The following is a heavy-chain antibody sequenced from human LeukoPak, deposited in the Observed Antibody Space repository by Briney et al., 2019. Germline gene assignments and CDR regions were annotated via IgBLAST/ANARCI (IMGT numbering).Heavy chain of an antibody. J-gene: IGHJ3*02. CDR2: ISAYNGNT. V-gene: IGHV1-18*01. CDR3: ARDFAWLYLDDAFDI. D-gene: IGHD3-9*01. Sequence: ASVKVSCKASGYTFTSYGISWVRQPPGQGLEWMGWISAYNGNTNYAQKLQGRVTMTTDTSTSTAYMELRSLRSDDTAVYYCARDFAWLYLDDAFDIWGQGTMVTVSS. CDR1: GYTFTSYG.